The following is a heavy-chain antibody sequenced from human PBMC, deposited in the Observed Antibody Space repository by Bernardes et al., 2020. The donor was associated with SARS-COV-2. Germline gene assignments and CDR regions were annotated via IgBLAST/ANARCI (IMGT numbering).Heavy chain of an antibody. Sequence: SVKVSCKASGGTYHYYAIIWVRQAPGQGLECMGGIIPLFGKANYAQKFQGRVTITADESTSTAFMDLSSLRSEDTAVYYCARSVTYADAFDVWGQGTMVTVSS. CDR3: ARSVTYADAFDV. V-gene: IGHV1-69*13. J-gene: IGHJ3*01. CDR2: IIPLFGKA. CDR1: GGTYHYYA. D-gene: IGHD2-21*02.